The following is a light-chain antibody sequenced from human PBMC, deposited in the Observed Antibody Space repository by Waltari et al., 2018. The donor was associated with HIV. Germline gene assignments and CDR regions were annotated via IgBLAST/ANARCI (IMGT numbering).Light chain of an antibody. CDR1: QAISSC. CDR3: QQLHSYPRT. J-gene: IGKJ4*01. CDR2: AAS. Sequence: DIQLTQSPSLLSASVGDRVTITCRASQAISSCLAWYQQKPGKAPMLLISAASTLQGGVPSRFSGSGFGTVFTLTINSLQPEDFGTYYCQQLHSYPRTFGGGTRVEIK. V-gene: IGKV1-9*01.